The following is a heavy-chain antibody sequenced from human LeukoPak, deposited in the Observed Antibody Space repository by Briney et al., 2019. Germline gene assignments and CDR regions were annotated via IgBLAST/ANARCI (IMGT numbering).Heavy chain of an antibody. V-gene: IGHV4-61*02. CDR1: GGSISSDNYS. J-gene: IGHJ3*02. D-gene: IGHD3-10*01. CDR3: ARLGSLWFGELTAFDI. Sequence: KSSQTLSLTCTVSGGSISSDNYSWSWIRQPAGKGLEWIGRVYTSGSTNYNPSLKSRVTISVDTSKKQFSLKLSSVTAADTAVYYCARLGSLWFGELTAFDIWGQGTMVTVSS. CDR2: VYTSGST.